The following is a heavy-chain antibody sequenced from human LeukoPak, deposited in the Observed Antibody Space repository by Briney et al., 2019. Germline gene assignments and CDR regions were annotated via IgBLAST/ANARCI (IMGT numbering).Heavy chain of an antibody. J-gene: IGHJ4*02. CDR2: INPNSGGT. CDR1: GYTFTGYY. CDR3: ARSDYERSTFDY. V-gene: IGHV1-2*06. D-gene: IGHD5-12*01. Sequence: GASMKVSCKASGYTFTGYYMHWVRQTPGQGLEWMGRINPNSGGTNYAQKFQGRVTMTRDTSISTAYMELSRLRSDDTAVYYCARSDYERSTFDYWGQGTLVTVSS.